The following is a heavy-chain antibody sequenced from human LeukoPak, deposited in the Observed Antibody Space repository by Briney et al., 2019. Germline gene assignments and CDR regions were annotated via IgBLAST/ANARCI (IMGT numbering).Heavy chain of an antibody. CDR1: GYTFTSNY. V-gene: IGHV1-69*13. D-gene: IGHD3-10*01. Sequence: GASVKVSCKAFGYTFTSNYMHWVRQAPGQGLEWMGGIIPIFGTANYAQKFQGRVTITADESTSTAYMELSSLGSDDTAVYYCARALIPRYYYGGYWGQGTLVTVSS. CDR2: IIPIFGTA. CDR3: ARALIPRYYYGGY. J-gene: IGHJ4*02.